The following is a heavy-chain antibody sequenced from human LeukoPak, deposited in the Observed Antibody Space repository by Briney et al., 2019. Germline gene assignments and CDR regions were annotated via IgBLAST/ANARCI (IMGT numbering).Heavy chain of an antibody. J-gene: IGHJ4*02. V-gene: IGHV3-33*06. D-gene: IGHD4-11*01. Sequence: GGSLRLSCTTSGFTFSHYAMHWVRQAPGKGLEWVAVIWNDGSDKYYGDSVKGRFTISRDNSKKTVYLQLSSLRVEDTAVYYCAKDAERGFDFSNSLQSWGQGTVVTVSS. CDR1: GFTFSHYA. CDR2: IWNDGSDK. CDR3: AKDAERGFDFSNSLQS.